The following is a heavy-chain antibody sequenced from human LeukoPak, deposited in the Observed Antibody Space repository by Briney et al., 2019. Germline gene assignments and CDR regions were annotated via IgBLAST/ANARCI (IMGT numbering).Heavy chain of an antibody. J-gene: IGHJ5*02. CDR1: GYAFIDYA. V-gene: IGHV7-4-1*02. Sequence: GASVKVSCKGSGYAFIDYAINWVRQAPGQGLEWMGWINTNTGNPTYAQGFTGRFVFSLDTSVSTTYLQISSLKAEDTAVYYCARDPGDDFVVPGDPWGQGTLVTVSS. D-gene: IGHD2-2*01. CDR3: ARDPGDDFVVPGDP. CDR2: INTNTGNP.